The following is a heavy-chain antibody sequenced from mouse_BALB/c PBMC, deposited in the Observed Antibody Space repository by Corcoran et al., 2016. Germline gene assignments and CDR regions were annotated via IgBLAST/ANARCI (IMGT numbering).Heavy chain of an antibody. CDR1: GYTFTNYG. J-gene: IGHJ3*01. CDR2: INTYTGEP. Sequence: QIQLVQSGPELKKPGETVKISCKASGYTFTNYGMNWVKQAPGKGLKWMGWINTYTGEPTYADDFKGRFAFSLETSASTAYLQINNLKNEDMATYFCVNWDGGAYWGQGTLVTVSA. V-gene: IGHV9-1*02. CDR3: VNWDGGAY. D-gene: IGHD4-1*01.